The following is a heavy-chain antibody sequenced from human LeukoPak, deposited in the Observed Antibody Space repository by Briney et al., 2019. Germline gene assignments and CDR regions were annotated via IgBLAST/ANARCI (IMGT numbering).Heavy chain of an antibody. J-gene: IGHJ3*02. CDR1: GGSISSYY. CDR3: ARNFLGRSRKAFDI. D-gene: IGHD1-14*01. CDR2: INHSGST. Sequence: SETLSLTCTVSGGSISSYYWSWIRQPPGKGLEWIGEINHSGSTNYNPSLKSRVTISVDTSKNQFSLKLSSVTAADTAVYYCARNFLGRSRKAFDIWGQGTMVTVSS. V-gene: IGHV4-34*01.